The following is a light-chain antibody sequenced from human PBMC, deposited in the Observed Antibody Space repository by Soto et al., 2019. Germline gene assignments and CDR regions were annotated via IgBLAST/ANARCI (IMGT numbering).Light chain of an antibody. CDR1: SSNIGADYD. Sequence: QSVLTQPPSVSGAPGQRVTISCTGSSSNIGADYDVHWYQRLPGTAPKLLIYANFNRPSGVPGRFSGSKSGTSASLAITGLQAEDEADYYCQSYDSSLSGYVFGTGTKVTVL. V-gene: IGLV1-40*01. CDR2: ANF. CDR3: QSYDSSLSGYV. J-gene: IGLJ1*01.